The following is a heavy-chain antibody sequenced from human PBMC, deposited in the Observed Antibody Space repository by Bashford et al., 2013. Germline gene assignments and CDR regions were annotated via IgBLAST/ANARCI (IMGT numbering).Heavy chain of an antibody. CDR3: ARDRWEPPRGYYFDY. J-gene: IGHJ4*02. V-gene: IGHV3-48*01. D-gene: IGHD1-26*01. Sequence: GGSLRLSCGASGFSLSTYSMNWVRQAPGKGLEWVSYIDSSSSTIYYADSVKGRFTISRDNAKNSLYLQMNSLRAEDTAVYYCARDRWEPPRGYYFDYWGQGTLVTVSS. CDR2: IDSSSSTI. CDR1: GFSLSTYS.